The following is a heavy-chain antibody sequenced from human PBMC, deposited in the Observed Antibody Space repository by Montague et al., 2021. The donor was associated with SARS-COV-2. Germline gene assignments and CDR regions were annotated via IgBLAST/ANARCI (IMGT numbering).Heavy chain of an antibody. V-gene: IGHV4-4*07. D-gene: IGHD3-10*01. Sequence: SETLSLTCTVSGGSISNYYWSWIRQPAGKGLEWIGRIYASGNTNYNPSLKSRVTMSVDKSWNQFSLRLTSVTAADTAIYYCARKGSGGSDLAYWGQGTLVTVSS. CDR1: GGSISNYY. CDR2: IYASGNT. J-gene: IGHJ4*02. CDR3: ARKGSGGSDLAY.